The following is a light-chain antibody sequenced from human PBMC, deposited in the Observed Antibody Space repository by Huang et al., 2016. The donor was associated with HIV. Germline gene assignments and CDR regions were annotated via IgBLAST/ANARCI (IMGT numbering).Light chain of an antibody. V-gene: IGKV1-39*01. CDR2: GAS. CDR3: HQTYSMST. J-gene: IGKJ5*01. CDR1: QHIGTY. Sequence: DIQMTQSPSSLSASVGDSVTITCRASQHIGTYLNWYQQRPGKAPTLLTYGASTLQSGVPARFSGGGSGTDFTLTINGLQPEDFAIYYCHQTYSMSTFGQGTRLEMK.